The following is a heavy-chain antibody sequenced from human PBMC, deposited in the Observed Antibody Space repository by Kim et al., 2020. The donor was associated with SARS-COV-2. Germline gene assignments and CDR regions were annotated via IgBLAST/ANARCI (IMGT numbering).Heavy chain of an antibody. J-gene: IGHJ4*02. CDR3: ARGPDRIRFDY. V-gene: IGHV4-34*01. Sequence: SETLSLTCAVYGGSFSGYYWSWIRQPPGKGLEWIGDINHGGGTGYSPSLKSRVTISIDTSKNQFSLKLASLTAADAAVYFCARGPDRIRFDYWGQGTLVTVSS. CDR2: INHGGGT. CDR1: GGSFSGYY.